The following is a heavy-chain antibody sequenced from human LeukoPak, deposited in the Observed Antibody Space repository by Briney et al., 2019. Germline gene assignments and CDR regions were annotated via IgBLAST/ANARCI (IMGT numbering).Heavy chain of an antibody. V-gene: IGHV4-4*07. D-gene: IGHD3-22*01. CDR2: IYASGST. CDR3: ARCDSSGYRYYFDY. CDR1: GGSISSYY. Sequence: SETLSLTCTVSGGSISSYYWNWIRQPAGKGLEWIGRIYASGSTNYNPSLESRVTMSVDTSKNQFSLKLSSVTAADTAVYYCARCDSSGYRYYFDYWGQGTLVTVSS. J-gene: IGHJ4*02.